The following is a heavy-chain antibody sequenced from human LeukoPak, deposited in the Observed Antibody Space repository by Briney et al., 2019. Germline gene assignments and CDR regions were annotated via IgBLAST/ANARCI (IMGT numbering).Heavy chain of an antibody. CDR3: ASMVRGLIPLDY. J-gene: IGHJ4*02. CDR1: GYSITSGYY. CDR2: ISHSGST. V-gene: IGHV4-38-2*02. D-gene: IGHD3-10*01. Sequence: SETLSLTCTVSGYSITSGYYWGWVRQPPGEGLEWIGSISHSGSTYYNPSLKSRVTISVDTSKNQFSLKLSSVTAADTAVYYCASMVRGLIPLDYWGQGTLVTVSS.